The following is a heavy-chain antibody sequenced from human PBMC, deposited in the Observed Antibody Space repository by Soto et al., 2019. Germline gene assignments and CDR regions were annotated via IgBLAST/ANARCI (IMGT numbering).Heavy chain of an antibody. J-gene: IGHJ5*02. Sequence: PSETLSLTCTVSGGSISSGGYYWSWIRQHPGKGLEWIGYIYYSGSTYYNPSLKSRVTISVDTSKNQFSLKLSSVTAADTAVYYCARRIAAAGTQNWFDPWGQGTLVTVS. CDR2: IYYSGST. CDR3: ARRIAAAGTQNWFDP. CDR1: GGSISSGGYY. D-gene: IGHD6-13*01. V-gene: IGHV4-31*03.